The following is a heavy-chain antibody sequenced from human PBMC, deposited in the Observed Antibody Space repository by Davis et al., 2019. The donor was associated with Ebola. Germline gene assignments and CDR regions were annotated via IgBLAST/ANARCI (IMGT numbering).Heavy chain of an antibody. V-gene: IGHV3-74*01. Sequence: GESLKISCAASGFTFSSYWMHWVRQTPGKGLVWVSRINTDGSFTDYADSVKGRFTISRDNARNTVSLQMNSLRAEDTALYYCTRDGTRDSLVYWGQGTLVTVSS. CDR1: GFTFSSYW. D-gene: IGHD1-1*01. CDR2: INTDGSFT. J-gene: IGHJ4*02. CDR3: TRDGTRDSLVY.